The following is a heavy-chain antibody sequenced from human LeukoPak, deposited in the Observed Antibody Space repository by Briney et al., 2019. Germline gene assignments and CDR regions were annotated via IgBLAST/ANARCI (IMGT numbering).Heavy chain of an antibody. J-gene: IGHJ5*02. CDR2: IIPIFGTA. D-gene: IGHD3-22*01. V-gene: IGHV1-69*01. CDR1: GGTFSSYA. CDR3: ARDLGGYYQFDNWFDP. Sequence: ASVKVSCKASGGTFSSYAISWVRQAPGQGLEWMGGIIPIFGTANYAQKFRGRVTITADESTSTAYMELSSLRSEDTAVYYCARDLGGYYQFDNWFDPWGQGTLVTVSS.